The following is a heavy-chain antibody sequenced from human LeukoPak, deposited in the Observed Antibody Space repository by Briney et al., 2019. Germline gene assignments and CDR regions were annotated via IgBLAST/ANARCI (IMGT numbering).Heavy chain of an antibody. CDR3: ARDDYGDYVRAHPYFFAY. V-gene: IGHV3-48*03. J-gene: IGHJ4*02. D-gene: IGHD4-17*01. CDR2: ISSSGSTI. CDR1: GFTFSSYE. Sequence: GGSLRLSCAASGFTFSSYEMNWVRQAPGKGLEWVSYISSSGSTIYYADSVKGRFTISRDNAKNSLYLQMNSLRAEDTAVYYCARDDYGDYVRAHPYFFAYWGQGALVTVSS.